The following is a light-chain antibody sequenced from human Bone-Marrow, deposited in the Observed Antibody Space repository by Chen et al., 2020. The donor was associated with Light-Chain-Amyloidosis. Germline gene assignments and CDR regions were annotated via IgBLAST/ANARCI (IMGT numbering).Light chain of an antibody. V-gene: IGLV2-14*01. CDR2: VVT. CDR1: SSDVGGDNN. Sequence: QSALTQPASVSGPPGQSITISCTGTSSDVGGDNNVSWYQQHPDKAHRLLIYVVTNRPSWVSDRFSASKSDNPASLTISGLQTKDEANYFCDSYAITNTRVFGSRTQLTVL. J-gene: IGLJ1*01. CDR3: DSYAITNTRV.